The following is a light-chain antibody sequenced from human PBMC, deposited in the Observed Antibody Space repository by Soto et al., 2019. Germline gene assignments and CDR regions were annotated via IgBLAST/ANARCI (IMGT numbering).Light chain of an antibody. CDR1: QSVISTY. J-gene: IGKJ5*01. Sequence: EIVLTQSPGTLSLSPGERATLSCRASQSVISTYLAWYQQKPGQAPRLLIYGASSRATGIPDRFSGSGSGTDFTLTISRLEPEDFAVYFCQQYHNWPPITFGQGTRLEIK. CDR2: GAS. V-gene: IGKV3-20*01. CDR3: QQYHNWPPIT.